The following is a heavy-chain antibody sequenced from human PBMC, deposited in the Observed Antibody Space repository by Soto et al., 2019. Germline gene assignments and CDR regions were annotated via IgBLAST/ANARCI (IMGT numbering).Heavy chain of an antibody. CDR3: AREGGESSDGLYYFDS. CDR2: IYYSGNT. V-gene: IGHV4-30-4*01. J-gene: IGHJ4*02. Sequence: SETLSLTCTLSGGSTSSDNYWSWIRQPPGKGLEWIGHIYYSGNTDYNPSLKGRLAISIDTSKNQFSLKLSSVTAADTAVYFCAREGGESSDGLYYFDSWGQGSLVTVSS. CDR1: GGSTSSDNY. D-gene: IGHD3-16*01.